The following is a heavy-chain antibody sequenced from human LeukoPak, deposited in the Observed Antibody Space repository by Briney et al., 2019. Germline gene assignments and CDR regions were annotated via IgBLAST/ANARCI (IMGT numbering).Heavy chain of an antibody. CDR3: ARNIAAAGTNYYYGMDV. J-gene: IGHJ6*02. CDR2: ISSSSSYI. CDR1: GFTFSSYA. D-gene: IGHD6-13*01. V-gene: IGHV3-21*01. Sequence: PGRSLRLSCAASGFTFSSYAMHWVRQAPGKGLEWVSSISSSSSYIYYADSVKGRFTISRDNAKNSLYLQMNSLRAEDTAVYYCARNIAAAGTNYYYGMDVWGQGTTVTVSS.